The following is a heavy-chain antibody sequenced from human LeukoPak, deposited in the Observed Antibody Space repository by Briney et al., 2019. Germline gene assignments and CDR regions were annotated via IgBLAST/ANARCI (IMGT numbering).Heavy chain of an antibody. CDR2: ISWNSGSI. V-gene: IGHV3-9*01. D-gene: IGHD3-22*01. Sequence: GGSLRLSCAASGFTFDDYAMHWVRQAPGKGLEWVSGISWNSGSIGYADSVKGRFTISRDNAKNSLYLQMNSLRAEDTALYYCAKAASDSSGLLSWFDPWGQGTLVTVSS. CDR1: GFTFDDYA. CDR3: AKAASDSSGLLSWFDP. J-gene: IGHJ5*02.